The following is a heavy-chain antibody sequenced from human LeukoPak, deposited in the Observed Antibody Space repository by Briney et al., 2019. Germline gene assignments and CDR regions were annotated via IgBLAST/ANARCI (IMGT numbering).Heavy chain of an antibody. D-gene: IGHD2-2*01. Sequence: ASVKVSCKASGYTFTSYDINWVRQATGQGLEWMGWMNPNSGNTGYAQKVQGRVTMTRNTSISTAYMELSNLRSEDTAVYYCARGVVPAAPAIGFDPWGQGTLVTVSS. CDR3: ARGVVPAAPAIGFDP. J-gene: IGHJ5*02. V-gene: IGHV1-8*01. CDR1: GYTFTSYD. CDR2: MNPNSGNT.